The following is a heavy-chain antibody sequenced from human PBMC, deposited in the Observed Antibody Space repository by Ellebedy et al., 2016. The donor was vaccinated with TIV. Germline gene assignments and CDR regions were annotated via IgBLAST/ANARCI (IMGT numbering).Heavy chain of an antibody. CDR1: GFTFDDYA. CDR3: AKGRGVGPYYFDY. CDR2: ISWNSGSI. J-gene: IGHJ4*02. V-gene: IGHV3-9*01. D-gene: IGHD3-10*01. Sequence: GGSLRLSXAASGFTFDDYAMHWVRQAPGKGLEWVSGISWNSGSIGYADSVKGRFTISRDNAENSLYLQMNSLRAEDTALYYCAKGRGVGPYYFDYWGQGTLVTVSS.